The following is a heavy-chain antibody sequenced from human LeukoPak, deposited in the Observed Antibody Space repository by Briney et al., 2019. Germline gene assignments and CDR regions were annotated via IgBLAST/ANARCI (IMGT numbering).Heavy chain of an antibody. V-gene: IGHV3-21*01. CDR1: GFTFSSYS. D-gene: IGHD3-22*01. Sequence: KPGGSLRLSCAAYGFTFSSYSMNWVRQAPGKGLEWVSSISSSSSYIYYADSVKGRFTISRDNAKNSLYLQMNSLRAEDTAVYYCAREDSSGLNLWGRGTLVTVSS. CDR3: AREDSSGLNL. J-gene: IGHJ2*01. CDR2: ISSSSSYI.